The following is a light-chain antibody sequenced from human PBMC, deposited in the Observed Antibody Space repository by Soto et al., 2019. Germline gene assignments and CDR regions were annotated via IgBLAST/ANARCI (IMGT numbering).Light chain of an antibody. CDR2: EVS. J-gene: IGLJ1*01. V-gene: IGLV2-23*02. CDR3: CSYAGRNTFYV. CDR1: SSDIGSQNL. Sequence: SSLPHPSSVSAAPGQSIALSCTGASSDIGSQNLVSWYQQHPGKAPKLLIYEVSKRPSGVSDRFSGSKSANTASLTISGLQAEDEADYYCCSYAGRNTFYVFGTGTEVTVL.